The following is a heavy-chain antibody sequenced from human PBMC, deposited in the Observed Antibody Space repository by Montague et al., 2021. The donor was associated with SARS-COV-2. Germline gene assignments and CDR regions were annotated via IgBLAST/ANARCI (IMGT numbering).Heavy chain of an antibody. Sequence: SETLSLTCTVSGGSISRSEDNWAWIRQPPGKGLEWIATIHYSGSTYYNPSLKSRVSMSVDTSKNQFSLKLKSVTAADTAIYYCARELLYSGTWEEVWFGTWGQGDLVSVSS. V-gene: IGHV4-39*07. CDR2: IHYSGST. J-gene: IGHJ5*02. CDR1: GGSISRSEDN. CDR3: ARELLYSGTWEEVWFGT. D-gene: IGHD6-13*01.